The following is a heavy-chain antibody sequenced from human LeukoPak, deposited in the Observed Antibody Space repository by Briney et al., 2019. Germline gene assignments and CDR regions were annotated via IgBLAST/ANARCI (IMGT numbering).Heavy chain of an antibody. CDR3: AREQDYYDSSGYCSY. Sequence: SVKVSCKASGGTFSSYAISWVRQAPGQGLEWMGRIIPIFGIANYAQKFQGRVTITADKSTSTAYMELSSLRSEDTAVYYCAREQDYYDSSGYCSYWGQGTLVTVSS. CDR2: IIPIFGIA. CDR1: GGTFSSYA. V-gene: IGHV1-69*04. D-gene: IGHD3-22*01. J-gene: IGHJ4*02.